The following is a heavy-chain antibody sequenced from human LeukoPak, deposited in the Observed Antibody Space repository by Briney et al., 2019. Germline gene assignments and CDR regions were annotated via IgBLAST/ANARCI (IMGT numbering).Heavy chain of an antibody. CDR2: IKPNSGGT. J-gene: IGHJ4*02. Sequence: ASAKVSCKASGYTFTGYYMHWVRQAPEQGGEWMGWIKPNSGGTKYAQTFQGRVTMTRDTSISTAYMELSRLRSDDTAVYYCAREGSSVITRLFDYWGQGTLVTVSS. D-gene: IGHD3-22*01. V-gene: IGHV1-2*02. CDR3: AREGSSVITRLFDY. CDR1: GYTFTGYY.